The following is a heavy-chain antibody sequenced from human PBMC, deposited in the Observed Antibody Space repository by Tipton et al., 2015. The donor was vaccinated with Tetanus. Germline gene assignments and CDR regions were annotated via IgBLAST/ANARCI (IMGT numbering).Heavy chain of an antibody. Sequence: SLRLSCAASGFTFSNYAMSWVRQAPGKGLEWVSVIYSGSTRTFYVDSMGGRFTVSRDDSKNMLYLQMNSLRAGDTAVYYCARVRGYCSSTTCSGIDYWGQGTLVTVSS. J-gene: IGHJ4*02. CDR2: IYSGSTRT. CDR3: ARVRGYCSSTTCSGIDY. V-gene: IGHV3-23*03. CDR1: GFTFSNYA. D-gene: IGHD2-2*01.